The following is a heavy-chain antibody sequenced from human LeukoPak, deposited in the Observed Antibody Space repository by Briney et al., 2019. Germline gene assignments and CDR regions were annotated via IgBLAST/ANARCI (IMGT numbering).Heavy chain of an antibody. Sequence: GGSLRLSCAASGFTFSSYSMNWVRQAPGKGLEWVSSISSSSSYIYYADSVKGRFTISRDNAKNPLYLQMNSLRAEDTAVYYCARDPSYGGNSDYWGRGTLVTVSS. D-gene: IGHD4-23*01. CDR3: ARDPSYGGNSDY. CDR2: ISSSSSYI. V-gene: IGHV3-21*01. J-gene: IGHJ4*02. CDR1: GFTFSSYS.